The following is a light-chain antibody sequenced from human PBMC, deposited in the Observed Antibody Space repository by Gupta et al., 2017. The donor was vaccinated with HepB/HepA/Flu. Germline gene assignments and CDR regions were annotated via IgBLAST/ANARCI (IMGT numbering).Light chain of an antibody. CDR3: QQLHGYHS. Sequence: DIQLTQSPSFLSASVGDRVTITCRASQAIGTYLAWYQQKPGKAPELLIYAASTWQSGVPSRFSGSGSGTEFTLTINSRQPEDFATYYWQQLHGYHSFGPGTTVDI. CDR2: AAS. V-gene: IGKV1-9*01. CDR1: QAIGTY. J-gene: IGKJ3*01.